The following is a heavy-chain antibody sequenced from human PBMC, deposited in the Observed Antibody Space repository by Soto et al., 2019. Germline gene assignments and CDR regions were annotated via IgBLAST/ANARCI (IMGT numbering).Heavy chain of an antibody. Sequence: EVQLVESGGDLVKPGGSLRLSCAGSGFTFNNAYINWVRQAPGKGLEWVGRIKRTIDGGATDYAAPVKGRFTISREDSKNTVYLQMSSLKTDDTAVYYCSPDFYAPGHQPDGWGQGTLVTVSS. CDR3: SPDFYAPGHQPDG. CDR1: GFTFNNAY. CDR2: IKRTIDGGAT. D-gene: IGHD3-16*01. V-gene: IGHV3-15*07. J-gene: IGHJ4*02.